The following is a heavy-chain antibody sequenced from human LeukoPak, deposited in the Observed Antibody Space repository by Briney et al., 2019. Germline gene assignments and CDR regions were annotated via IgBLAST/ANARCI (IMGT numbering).Heavy chain of an antibody. CDR3: AHSGAYYDFWSGYYRILDY. J-gene: IGHJ4*02. Sequence: SGPTLVNPTQTLTLTCTFSGFSLSTSGVGVGWIRQPPGKALEWLALIYWDDDKRYSPSLKSRLTITKDTSKNQVVLTMTNMDPVDTATYYCAHSGAYYDFWSGYYRILDYWGQGTLVTVSS. D-gene: IGHD3-3*01. CDR1: GFSLSTSGVG. CDR2: IYWDDDK. V-gene: IGHV2-5*02.